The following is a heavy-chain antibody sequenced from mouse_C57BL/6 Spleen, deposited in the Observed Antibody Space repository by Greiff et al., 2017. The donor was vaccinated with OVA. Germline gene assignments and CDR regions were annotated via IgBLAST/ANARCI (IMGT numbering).Heavy chain of an antibody. Sequence: DVKLVESGGGLVKPGGSLKLSCAASGFTFSDYGMHWVRQAPEKGLEWVAYISSGSSTIYYADTVKGRFTISRDNAKNTLFLQMTSLRSEDTAMYYCARKENLSYYAMDYWGQGTSVTVSS. CDR3: ARKENLSYYAMDY. V-gene: IGHV5-17*01. CDR2: ISSGSSTI. J-gene: IGHJ4*01. CDR1: GFTFSDYG.